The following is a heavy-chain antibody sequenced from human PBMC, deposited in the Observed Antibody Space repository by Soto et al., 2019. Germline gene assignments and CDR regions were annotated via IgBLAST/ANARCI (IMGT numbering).Heavy chain of an antibody. J-gene: IGHJ4*02. CDR3: ATGPGGEWELHGD. Sequence: GASVKVSCKVSGYTVIELSIHWVRQAPGKGLEWMGGFDPEDAETTYAQKFQGRFTMTEDRTTDTAYMELRSLRSDDTAVYYCATGPGGEWELHGDWGQGTLGTVSS. CDR2: FDPEDAET. CDR1: GYTVIELS. V-gene: IGHV1-24*01. D-gene: IGHD1-26*01.